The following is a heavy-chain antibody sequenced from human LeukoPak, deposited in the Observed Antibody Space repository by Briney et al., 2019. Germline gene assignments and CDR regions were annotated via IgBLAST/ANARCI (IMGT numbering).Heavy chain of an antibody. J-gene: IGHJ4*02. D-gene: IGHD5-24*01. CDR2: ISGSGGST. CDR3: AKAQIEMATIPYFDY. CDR1: GFIFSSYA. Sequence: PGGSLRLSCAASGFIFSSYAMSWVRQAPGKGLEWVSTISGSGGSTYYADSVKGRFTISRDNSKNTLYLQMNSLRAEDTAVYYCAKAQIEMATIPYFDYWGQGTLVTVSS. V-gene: IGHV3-23*01.